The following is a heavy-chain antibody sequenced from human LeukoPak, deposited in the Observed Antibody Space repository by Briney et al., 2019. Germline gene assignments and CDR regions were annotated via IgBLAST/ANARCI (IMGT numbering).Heavy chain of an antibody. J-gene: IGHJ5*02. V-gene: IGHV4-30-4*01. CDR3: ARAENYYGSGSYRPFIWFDP. Sequence: SQTLSLTCTVSGGSVSSGDFFWSWIRQPPGKGLEWIGYIYYTGTTYYTPSLKSRLTISVDTSKNQFSLKLSSVTAADTAVYYCARAENYYGSGSYRPFIWFDPWGQGTLVTVSS. CDR2: IYYTGTT. D-gene: IGHD3-10*01. CDR1: GGSVSSGDFF.